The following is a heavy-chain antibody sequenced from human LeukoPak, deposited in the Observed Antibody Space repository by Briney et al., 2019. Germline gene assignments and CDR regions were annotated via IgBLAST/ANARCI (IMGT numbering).Heavy chain of an antibody. V-gene: IGHV3-33*08. CDR1: GFTFSSYG. Sequence: PGGSLRLSCAASGFTFSSYGMHWVRQAPGKGLEWVAVIWYDGSNKYYADSVKGRFTISRDNSKNTLYLQTNSLRAEDTAVYYCARDRNGNYGRWGFDYWGQGTLVTVSS. CDR3: ARDRNGNYGRWGFDY. D-gene: IGHD4-17*01. J-gene: IGHJ4*02. CDR2: IWYDGSNK.